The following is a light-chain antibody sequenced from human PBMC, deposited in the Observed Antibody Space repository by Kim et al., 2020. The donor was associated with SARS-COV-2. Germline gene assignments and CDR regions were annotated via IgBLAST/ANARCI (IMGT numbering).Light chain of an antibody. V-gene: IGLV6-57*04. CDR3: QSYDSSNHQCV. Sequence: NFMLTQPHSVSESTGRTVTISCTRSSGSIASNYVQWYQKRPGSAPTTVIYEDNQRPSGVPDRFSGSIDSSSNSASLTISGLKTEHATDYYCQSYDSSNHQCVFGGRPQLTVL. CDR1: SGSIASNY. J-gene: IGLJ7*01. CDR2: EDN.